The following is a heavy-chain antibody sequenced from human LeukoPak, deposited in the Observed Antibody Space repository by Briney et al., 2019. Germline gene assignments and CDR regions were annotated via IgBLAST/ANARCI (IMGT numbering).Heavy chain of an antibody. V-gene: IGHV3-21*01. D-gene: IGHD2/OR15-2a*01. Sequence: GGSLRLSCAASGFTFSSYNMTWVRQAPGKGLEWVAFISSMSGRYIYYAESLKGRFTISRDNARNSLYLQMDSLTAEDTAVYYCTRKGSQWDFLVDYWGQGTRVAVSP. CDR3: TRKGSQWDFLVDY. CDR2: ISSMSGRYI. J-gene: IGHJ4*02. CDR1: GFTFSSYN.